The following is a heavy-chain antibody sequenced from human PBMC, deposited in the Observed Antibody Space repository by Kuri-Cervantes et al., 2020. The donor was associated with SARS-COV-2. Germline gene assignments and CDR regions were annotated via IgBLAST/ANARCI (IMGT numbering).Heavy chain of an antibody. D-gene: IGHD6-19*01. V-gene: IGHV4-61*01. Sequence: SCTVSGGSVSSGSYYWSWIRQPPGKGLEWIGYIYYSGSTNYNPSLKSRVTISVDTSKNQFSLKLSSVTAADTAVYYCAREWYSSGWYFDYWGQGTLVTVSS. CDR1: GGSVSSGSYY. J-gene: IGHJ4*02. CDR2: IYYSGST. CDR3: AREWYSSGWYFDY.